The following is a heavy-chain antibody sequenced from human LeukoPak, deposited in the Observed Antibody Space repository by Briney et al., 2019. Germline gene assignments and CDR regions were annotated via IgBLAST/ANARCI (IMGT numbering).Heavy chain of an antibody. Sequence: GGSLRLSCAASGFTFSNYWLTWVRQAPGKGLEWVANIKEDGSEKYYVDSVKGRFTISRDNAKNSLYLQMNTLRAEDTAVYYCARARIDYWGQGTLITVSS. D-gene: IGHD1-14*01. CDR1: GFTFSNYW. J-gene: IGHJ4*02. V-gene: IGHV3-7*05. CDR2: IKEDGSEK. CDR3: ARARIDY.